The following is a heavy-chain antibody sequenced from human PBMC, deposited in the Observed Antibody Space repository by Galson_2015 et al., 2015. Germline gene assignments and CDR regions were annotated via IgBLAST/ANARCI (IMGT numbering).Heavy chain of an antibody. CDR2: ASGSGGST. CDR3: AKGGYKQWLSGVAWYGDL. V-gene: IGHV3-23*01. Sequence: SLRLSCAASGFTFSNYAMNWVRQTPGKGLEWVSAASGSGGSTFYADSVKGRFTISRDKSKNTLYLQMNSLRAEDTAVYYCAKGGYKQWLSGVAWYGDLWGRGTLVTVSS. D-gene: IGHD6-19*01. CDR1: GFTFSNYA. J-gene: IGHJ2*01.